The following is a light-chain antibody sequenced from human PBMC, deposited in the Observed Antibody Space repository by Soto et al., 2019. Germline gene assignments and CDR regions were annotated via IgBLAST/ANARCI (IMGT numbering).Light chain of an antibody. CDR1: SSDVGGYNY. Sequence: QSALTQPPSASGSPGQSVTISCTGTSSDVGGYNYVSWYQQHPGKAPKLMIYEVSKRPSGVPDRFSGSQSGNTASLTVSGLQAEDEADYYRSSYAGSNNWVFGGGTKLT. J-gene: IGLJ3*02. V-gene: IGLV2-8*01. CDR2: EVS. CDR3: SSYAGSNNWV.